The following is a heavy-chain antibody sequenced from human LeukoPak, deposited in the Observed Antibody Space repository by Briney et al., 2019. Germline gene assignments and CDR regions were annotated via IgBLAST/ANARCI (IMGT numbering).Heavy chain of an antibody. J-gene: IGHJ4*02. CDR2: IYYSGST. D-gene: IGHD5-18*01. V-gene: IGHV4-59*01. CDR1: GGSISSYY. Sequence: PSETLSLTCTVSGGSISSYYWSWIRQPPGKGLEWIGYIYYSGSTNYNPSLKSRVTISVDTSKNQFSLKLSSVTAADTAVYYCARSYGGYSYGSGEWATAAFDYWGQGTLVTVSS. CDR3: ARSYGGYSYGSGEWATAAFDY.